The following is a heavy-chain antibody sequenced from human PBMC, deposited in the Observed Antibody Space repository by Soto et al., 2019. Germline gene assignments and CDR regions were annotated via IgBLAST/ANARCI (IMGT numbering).Heavy chain of an antibody. V-gene: IGHV4-61*05. Sequence: PSETLSLTCTVSGGSISSSSYYWGWIRQPPGKGLEWIGYIYDSGSTSYNPSLKSRVTISVDTSKNQFSLKLSSVTAADTAVYYCARVRMVRGTYYYYYGMDVCGQGTTVTVSS. CDR1: GGSISSSSYY. J-gene: IGHJ6*02. D-gene: IGHD3-10*01. CDR2: IYDSGST. CDR3: ARVRMVRGTYYYYYGMDV.